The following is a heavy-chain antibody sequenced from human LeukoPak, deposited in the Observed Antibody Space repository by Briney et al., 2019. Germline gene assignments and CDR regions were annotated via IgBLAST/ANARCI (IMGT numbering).Heavy chain of an antibody. CDR3: ARLTILTGYYQLDY. D-gene: IGHD3-9*01. J-gene: IGHJ4*02. CDR1: GGSISSYY. CDR2: IYYSGST. V-gene: IGHV4-59*01. Sequence: SETLSLTCTVPGGSISSYYWSWIRQPPGKGLEWIGYIYYSGSTNYNPSLKSRVTISVDTSKNQFSLKLSSVTAADTAVYYCARLTILTGYYQLDYWGQGTLVTVSS.